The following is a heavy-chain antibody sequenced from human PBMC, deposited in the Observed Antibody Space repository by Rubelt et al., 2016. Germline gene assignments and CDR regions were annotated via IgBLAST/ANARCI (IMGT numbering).Heavy chain of an antibody. J-gene: IGHJ4*02. CDR3: ARVINYDSSAYAFDC. D-gene: IGHD3-22*01. CDR2: ISTSSSYI. Sequence: GLEWVSSISTSSSYIYYADSVKGRFTVSRDNAKNSLYLQMNSLRAEDTAVYHCARVINYDSSAYAFDCWGQGTLVTVSS. V-gene: IGHV3-21*01.